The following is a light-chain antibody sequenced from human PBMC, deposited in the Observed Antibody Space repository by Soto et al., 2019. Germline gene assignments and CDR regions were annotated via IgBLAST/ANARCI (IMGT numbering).Light chain of an antibody. CDR3: QQYHVWPKWT. CDR2: GAS. J-gene: IGKJ3*01. V-gene: IGKV3-15*01. Sequence: EIALTQSPGTLSLSPGERATLSCRASQSVSSSYLAWYQQKPGQAPRLLIYGASTRATGIPARFSGSGSGTEFTLTIRSLQSEDSAVYFCQQYHVWPKWTVGPGTKVDIK. CDR1: QSVSSSY.